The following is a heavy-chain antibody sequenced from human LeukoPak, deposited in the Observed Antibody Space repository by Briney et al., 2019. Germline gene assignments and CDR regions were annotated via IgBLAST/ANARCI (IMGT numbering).Heavy chain of an antibody. Sequence: PGGSLRLSCAASGFTFSSYAMHWVRQAPGKGLEGVAVISYDGSNKYYADSVKGRFTISRDNSKNTLYLQMNSLSAEDTAVYYCARDGQHCSGGSCYSYFDYWGQGTLVTVSS. CDR3: ARDGQHCSGGSCYSYFDY. CDR2: ISYDGSNK. CDR1: GFTFSSYA. V-gene: IGHV3-30-3*01. J-gene: IGHJ4*02. D-gene: IGHD2-15*01.